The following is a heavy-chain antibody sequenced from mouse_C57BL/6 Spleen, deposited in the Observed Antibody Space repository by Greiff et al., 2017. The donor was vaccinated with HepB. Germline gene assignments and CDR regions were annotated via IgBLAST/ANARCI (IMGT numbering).Heavy chain of an antibody. CDR3: ARSRGNYEAWFAY. Sequence: VHVKQSGAELVKPGASVKLSCTASGFNIKDYYMHWVKQRTEQGLEWIGRIDPEDGETKYAPKFQGKATITADTSSNTAYLQLSSLTSEDTAVYYCARSRGNYEAWFAYWGQGTLVTVSA. V-gene: IGHV14-2*01. CDR2: IDPEDGET. D-gene: IGHD2-1*01. J-gene: IGHJ3*01. CDR1: GFNIKDYY.